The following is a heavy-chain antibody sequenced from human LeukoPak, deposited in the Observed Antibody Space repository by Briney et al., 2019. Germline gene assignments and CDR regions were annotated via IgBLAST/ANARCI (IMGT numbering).Heavy chain of an antibody. CDR1: GYTLTELS. D-gene: IGHD1-1*01. V-gene: IGHV1-24*01. Sequence: ASVKVSCKVSGYTLTELSMHWVRQAPGKGLEWMGGFDPEDGETIYAQKFQGRVTMTEDTSTDTAYMELSSLRSEDTAVYYCATWNEVAALYYFDYWGQGTLVTVSS. CDR3: ATWNEVAALYYFDY. J-gene: IGHJ4*02. CDR2: FDPEDGET.